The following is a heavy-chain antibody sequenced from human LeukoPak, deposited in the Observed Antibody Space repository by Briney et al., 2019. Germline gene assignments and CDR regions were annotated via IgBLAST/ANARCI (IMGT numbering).Heavy chain of an antibody. Sequence: GGSLRLSCAASGFTLSNYWMSWVRQAPGKGLEWVANINQDGSQTYYVDSGKGRFTISRDNAKSSLYLQMNSLRAEDTAVYYCARDLVGSMDVWGQGTTVTVSS. CDR1: GFTLSNYW. CDR3: ARDLVGSMDV. CDR2: INQDGSQT. D-gene: IGHD2-8*02. J-gene: IGHJ6*02. V-gene: IGHV3-7*01.